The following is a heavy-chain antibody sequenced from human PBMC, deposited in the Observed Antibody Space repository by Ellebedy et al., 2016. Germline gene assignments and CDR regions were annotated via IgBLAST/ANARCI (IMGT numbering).Heavy chain of an antibody. V-gene: IGHV3-74*03. CDR3: ARDPPSSTTRTWA. CDR2: IYGDRNTI. J-gene: IGHJ4*02. Sequence: GGSLRLXCAASGFTLSNYYIHWVRQGPGKGLLWVSYIYGDRNTIQYADSVKGRFTISRDTSKNILYLQMNSLRVEDTAVYYCARDPPSSTTRTWAWGQGTLVTVSS. D-gene: IGHD2/OR15-2a*01. CDR1: GFTLSNYY.